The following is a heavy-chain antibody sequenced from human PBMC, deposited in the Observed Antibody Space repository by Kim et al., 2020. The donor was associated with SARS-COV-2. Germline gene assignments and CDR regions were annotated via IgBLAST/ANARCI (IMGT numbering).Heavy chain of an antibody. CDR1: GYTFTSYG. Sequence: ASVKVSCKASGYTFTSYGISWVRQAPGQGLEWMGWISAYNGNTNYAQKLQGRVTMTTDTSTSTAYMELRSLRSDDTAVYYCARVKQQLGGLGGYYYYGMDVWGQGTTVTVSS. D-gene: IGHD6-13*01. J-gene: IGHJ6*02. V-gene: IGHV1-18*01. CDR3: ARVKQQLGGLGGYYYYGMDV. CDR2: ISAYNGNT.